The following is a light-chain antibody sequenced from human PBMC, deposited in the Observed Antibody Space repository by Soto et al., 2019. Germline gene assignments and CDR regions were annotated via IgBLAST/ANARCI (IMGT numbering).Light chain of an antibody. CDR1: SSDVGGYNF. CDR2: EVS. V-gene: IGLV2-14*01. CDR3: SSYARSNTLV. J-gene: IGLJ1*01. Sequence: QSALTQPASVSGSPGKSITISCTGTSSDVGGYNFVSWYQQHPGKAPKLMIYEVSNRPSGVSNRFSGSKSGNTASLTISGLQAEDEADYYCSSYARSNTLVFGTGTKLTVL.